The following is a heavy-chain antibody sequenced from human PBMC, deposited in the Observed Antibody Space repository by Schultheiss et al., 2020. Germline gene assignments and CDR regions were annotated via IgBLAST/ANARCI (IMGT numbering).Heavy chain of an antibody. CDR2: MSYDGSNK. J-gene: IGHJ4*02. V-gene: IGHV3-30*18. CDR3: AKDFVGGFDY. CDR1: GFSFSDYA. Sequence: GGSLRLSCAASGFSFSDYAMHWVRQAPGKGLEWVAVMSYDGSNKKYADSVKGRFNISRDKSKNTLYLQMNSLRVEDTALYYCAKDFVGGFDYWGQGTLVTVSS. D-gene: IGHD3-10*01.